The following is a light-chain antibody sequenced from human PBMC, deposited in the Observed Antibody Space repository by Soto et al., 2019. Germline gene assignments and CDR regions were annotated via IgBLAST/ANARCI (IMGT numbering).Light chain of an antibody. CDR3: QQYNSYST. J-gene: IGKJ1*01. Sequence: DIQMTQSPSTLSASVGYRVTITCRASQSISSWLAWYQQKPGKAPKLLIYDASSLESGVPSRFSGGGSGTEFTLTISSLQPDDFATYYCQQYNSYSTFGQGTKVDIK. V-gene: IGKV1-5*01. CDR2: DAS. CDR1: QSISSW.